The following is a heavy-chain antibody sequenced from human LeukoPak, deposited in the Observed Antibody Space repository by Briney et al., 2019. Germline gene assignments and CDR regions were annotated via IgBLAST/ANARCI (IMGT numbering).Heavy chain of an antibody. CDR1: GYTLTELS. Sequence: GASVKVSCKVSGYTLTELSMHWVRQAPGKGLDWMGGFDPEDGDTIYAQKLQGRVTMTEDTSTDTAYMELSSLRSEDTAVYYCATEPPTVTTRFGIWGQGTMVTVSS. D-gene: IGHD4-17*01. J-gene: IGHJ3*02. CDR2: FDPEDGDT. V-gene: IGHV1-24*01. CDR3: ATEPPTVTTRFGI.